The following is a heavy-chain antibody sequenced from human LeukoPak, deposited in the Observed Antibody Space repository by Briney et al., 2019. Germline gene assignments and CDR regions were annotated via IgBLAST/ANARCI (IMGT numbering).Heavy chain of an antibody. CDR3: ARGSSSPVPNLDY. CDR1: GYTFTGYY. CDR2: INPNNGGT. Sequence: ASVKVSCKASGYTFTGYYIHWVRQAPGQGLEWVGWINPNNGGTSYAQRFQGRVTMTRDTSITTAYMELPTLTSDDTAIFYCARGSSSPVPNLDYWAREPWSPSPQ. V-gene: IGHV1-2*02. D-gene: IGHD6-13*01. J-gene: IGHJ4*02.